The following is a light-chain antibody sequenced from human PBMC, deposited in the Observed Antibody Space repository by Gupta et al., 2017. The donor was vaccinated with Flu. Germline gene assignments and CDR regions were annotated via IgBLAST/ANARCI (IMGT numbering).Light chain of an antibody. CDR1: SSDIGLYKY. J-gene: IGLJ3*02. V-gene: IGLV2-14*01. CDR3: SSYRTCLDVTCDGV. CDR2: KIM. Sequence: SCTGTSSDIGLYKYVSWYQQHPCKAPKVVICKIMKRPSGASNRVAGSKSDNTASPNISALQTEDEAEYYCSSYRTCLDVTCDGVLGGGTKLT.